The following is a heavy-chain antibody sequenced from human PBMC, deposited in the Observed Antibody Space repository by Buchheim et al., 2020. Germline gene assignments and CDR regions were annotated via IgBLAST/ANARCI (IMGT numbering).Heavy chain of an antibody. CDR1: GDSIISTSYY. D-gene: IGHD3-10*01. CDR2: IFRSGST. CDR3: ARDLYLASGTFYSVSYRFDY. J-gene: IGHJ4*02. Sequence: QLQLQESGPGLVKPSETLSLTCTVSGDSIISTSYYWGWIRQSPGRGLEWIGCIFRSGSTHYNPSLKSRVTISVDPSKNPFSLKWSSVTAADTAVYYCARDLYLASGTFYSVSYRFDYWGQG. V-gene: IGHV4-39*07.